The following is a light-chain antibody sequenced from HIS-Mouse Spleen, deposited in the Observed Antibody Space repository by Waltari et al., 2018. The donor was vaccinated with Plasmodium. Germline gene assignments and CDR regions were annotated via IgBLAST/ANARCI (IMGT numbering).Light chain of an antibody. CDR1: QSVSSSY. V-gene: IGKV3-20*01. J-gene: IGKJ2*01. CDR2: GAS. Sequence: EIVLTQSPGTLSLSPGERATLSCRASQSVSSSYLAWYQQKPGQAPRRLIYGASSMATGIPDRFSGSGSGTDFTLTISRLEPEDFAVDYCQQYGSSPYTFGQGTKLEIK. CDR3: QQYGSSPYT.